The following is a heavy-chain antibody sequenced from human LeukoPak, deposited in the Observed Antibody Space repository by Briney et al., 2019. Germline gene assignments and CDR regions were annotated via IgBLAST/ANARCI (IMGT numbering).Heavy chain of an antibody. J-gene: IGHJ4*02. D-gene: IGHD2-15*01. CDR2: IYYSGST. V-gene: IGHV4-59*11. CDR1: GGSISSHY. Sequence: SETLSLTCTVSGGSISSHYWSWIRQSPGKGLEWIGYIYYSGSTNYNPSLKSRVTISVDTSKNQFSLKLSSVTAADTAVYYCARGSGCSGGSCSFDYWGQGTLVTVSS. CDR3: ARGSGCSGGSCSFDY.